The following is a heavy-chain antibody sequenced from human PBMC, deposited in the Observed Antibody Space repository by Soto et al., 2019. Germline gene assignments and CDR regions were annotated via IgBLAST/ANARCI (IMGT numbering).Heavy chain of an antibody. Sequence: GGSLRLSCAASGFTFNNYAMNWVRQAPGKGLEWVAALNGNGGSTYYADSVKGRFTISRDNSKNTLYLQMTSLSAEDTALYFCAKGGSYYVGPFNMWGQGTMVTVSS. CDR2: LNGNGGST. CDR1: GFTFNNYA. V-gene: IGHV3-23*01. J-gene: IGHJ3*02. CDR3: AKGGSYYVGPFNM. D-gene: IGHD1-26*01.